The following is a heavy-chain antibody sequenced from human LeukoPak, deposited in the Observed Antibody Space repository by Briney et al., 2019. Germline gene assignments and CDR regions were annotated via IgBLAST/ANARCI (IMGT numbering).Heavy chain of an antibody. CDR1: GGSISSSSYY. D-gene: IGHD1-26*01. CDR2: IYYSGST. J-gene: IGHJ4*02. CDR3: ARLSGSYWDFDY. V-gene: IGHV4-39*01. Sequence: SETLSLTCTVSGGSISSSSYYWGWIRQPPGKGLEWLGSIYYSGSTYYNPSLKSRVTISVDTSKNQFSLKLSSVTAADTAVYYCARLSGSYWDFDYWGQGTLVTVSS.